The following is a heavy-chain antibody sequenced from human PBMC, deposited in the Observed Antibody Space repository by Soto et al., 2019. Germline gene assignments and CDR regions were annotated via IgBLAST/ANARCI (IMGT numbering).Heavy chain of an antibody. CDR3: ATELEGSGWQFDY. CDR2: MNPNSGST. V-gene: IGHV1-8*01. Sequence: ASVKVSCKASGYSFTSYDINLVRQATGQGLEWMGWMNPNSGSTDYAQRFQGRVTMTRNTSISTAYMELSSLRSEDTAVYYCATELEGSGWQFDYWGQGTPVTVSS. CDR1: GYSFTSYD. J-gene: IGHJ4*02. D-gene: IGHD6-19*01.